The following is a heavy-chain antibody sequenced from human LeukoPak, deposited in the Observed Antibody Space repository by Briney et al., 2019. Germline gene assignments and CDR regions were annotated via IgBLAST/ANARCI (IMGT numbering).Heavy chain of an antibody. CDR2: ISYDGNNK. D-gene: IGHD3-3*02. Sequence: PGKSLRLSCADSGFTFSNYAIHWVRQAPGKGLEWVAAISYDGNNKYYADSVKGRFTISRDNSKNTLFLQIHSLRAEDTALYYCTTDISLFDYWGQGTLVTVSS. CDR3: TTDISLFDY. V-gene: IGHV3-30*04. J-gene: IGHJ4*02. CDR1: GFTFSNYA.